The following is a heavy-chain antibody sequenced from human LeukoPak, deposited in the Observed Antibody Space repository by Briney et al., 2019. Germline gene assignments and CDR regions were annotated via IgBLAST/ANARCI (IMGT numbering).Heavy chain of an antibody. J-gene: IGHJ6*03. CDR1: GFTVSSNS. D-gene: IGHD3-22*01. CDR3: ARDGSITMIVVVIDYYMDV. V-gene: IGHV3-21*01. Sequence: GGSLRLSCTVSGFTVSSNSMSWVRQAPGKGLEWVSSISSSSSYIYYADSVKGRFTISRDNAKNSLYLQMNSLRAEDTAVYYCARDGSITMIVVVIDYYMDVWGKGTTVTVSS. CDR2: ISSSSSYI.